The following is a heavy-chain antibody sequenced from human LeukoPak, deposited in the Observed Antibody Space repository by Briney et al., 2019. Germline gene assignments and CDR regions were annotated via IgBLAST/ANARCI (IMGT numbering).Heavy chain of an antibody. Sequence: ASVNVSCKASGYTFTTSGINWVRQAPGQGLEWMGCINVYNGNTSYAQKFQGRITMTRDTSTSTAYMELRSLKSDDTAVYYCARGLVVPAAMGEFDYWGQGTLIAVSS. CDR3: ARGLVVPAAMGEFDY. J-gene: IGHJ4*02. CDR1: GYTFTTSG. D-gene: IGHD2-2*01. CDR2: INVYNGNT. V-gene: IGHV1-18*01.